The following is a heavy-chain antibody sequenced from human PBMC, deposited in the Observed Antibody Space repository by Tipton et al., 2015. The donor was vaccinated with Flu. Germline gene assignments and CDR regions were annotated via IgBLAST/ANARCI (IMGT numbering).Heavy chain of an antibody. D-gene: IGHD3-22*01. CDR1: GFTFSSYA. CDR2: ISGSGGST. Sequence: SLRLSCAASGFTFSSYAMSWVRQALGKGLEWVSAISGSGGSTYYADSVKGRFTISRDNSKNTLYLQMNSLRAEDTAVYYCAKSLGRDYYDSSGPDGWFDPWGQGTLVTISS. CDR3: AKSLGRDYYDSSGPDGWFDP. V-gene: IGHV3-23*01. J-gene: IGHJ5*02.